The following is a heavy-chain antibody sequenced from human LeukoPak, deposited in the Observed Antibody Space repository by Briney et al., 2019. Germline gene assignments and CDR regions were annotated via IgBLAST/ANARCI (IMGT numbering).Heavy chain of an antibody. CDR2: TYYRSKWYN. CDR1: GDSVSSNSAA. CDR3: ARDRVELNWFDP. Sequence: SQTLSLTCAISGDSVSSNSAAWNWIRQSPSRGPEWLGRTYYRSKWYNDYAVSLKSRITINPDTSKNQFSLQLNSVAPEDTAVYYCARDRVELNWFDPWGQGTLVTVSS. J-gene: IGHJ5*02. V-gene: IGHV6-1*01. D-gene: IGHD3-3*01.